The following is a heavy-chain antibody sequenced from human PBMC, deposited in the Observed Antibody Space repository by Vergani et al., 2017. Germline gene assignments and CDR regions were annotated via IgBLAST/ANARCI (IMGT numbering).Heavy chain of an antibody. Sequence: VQLVESGGGLVKPGGSLRLSCAASGFTFSSYGMHWVRQAPGKGLEWVAFIRYDGSNKYYADSVKGRFTISRDNSKNTLYLQMNSLRAEDTAVYYCARNEAYYYDSSGYYNFDYWGQGTLVTVSS. CDR2: IRYDGSNK. CDR3: ARNEAYYYDSSGYYNFDY. CDR1: GFTFSSYG. J-gene: IGHJ4*02. V-gene: IGHV3-30*02. D-gene: IGHD3-22*01.